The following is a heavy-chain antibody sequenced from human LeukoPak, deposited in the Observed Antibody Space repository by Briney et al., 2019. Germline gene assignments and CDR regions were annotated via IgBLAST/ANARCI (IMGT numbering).Heavy chain of an antibody. V-gene: IGHV3-74*03. J-gene: IGHJ4*02. Sequence: QSGGSLRLSCAASGFTFSSYAMSWVRQAPGKGLEWVARIYSDVRRIKYADSVKGRFTISRDNAKNTLYLQMNALRVEDTAVYYCATSPVISRDWGQGTLVTVSS. CDR2: IYSDVRRI. CDR3: ATSPVISRD. D-gene: IGHD2-21*01. CDR1: GFTFSSYA.